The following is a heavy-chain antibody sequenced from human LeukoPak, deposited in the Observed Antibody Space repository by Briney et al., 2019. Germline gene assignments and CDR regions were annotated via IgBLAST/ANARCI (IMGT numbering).Heavy chain of an antibody. V-gene: IGHV3-30*02. CDR3: AKDSAFYYIDV. J-gene: IGHJ6*03. Sequence: GGSLRLPCAASGFTLNNYGMHWVRQAPGKGREWVAFIRYNGNNQYYAGSVKGRFTISRDNSKNTLYLQMNSPKGDDTAVYYCAKDSAFYYIDVWGKGTTVIISS. CDR2: IRYNGNNQ. D-gene: IGHD3-10*01. CDR1: GFTLNNYG.